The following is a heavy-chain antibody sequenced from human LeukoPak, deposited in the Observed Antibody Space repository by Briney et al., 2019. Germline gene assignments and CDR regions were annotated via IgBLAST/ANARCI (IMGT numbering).Heavy chain of an antibody. CDR1: GGTFSSYA. V-gene: IGHV1-69*06. CDR3: AREARFGEYNDAFDI. Sequence: ASVKVSCKASGGTFSSYAISWVRQDPGQGLEWMGGIIPIFGTANYAQKFQGRVTITADKSTSTAYMELSSLRSEDTAVYYCAREARFGEYNDAFDIWGQGTMVTVSS. D-gene: IGHD3-10*02. CDR2: IIPIFGTA. J-gene: IGHJ3*02.